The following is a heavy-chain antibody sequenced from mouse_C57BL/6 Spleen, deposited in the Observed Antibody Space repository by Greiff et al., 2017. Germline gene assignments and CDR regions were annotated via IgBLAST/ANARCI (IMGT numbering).Heavy chain of an antibody. CDR3: ARYYYGSSFYWYFDV. V-gene: IGHV1-39*01. Sequence: EVKLLESGPELVKPGASVKISCKASGYSFTDYNMNWVKQSNGKSLEWIGVINPNYGTTSYNQKFKGKATLTVDQSSSTAYMQLNSLTSEDSAVYYCARYYYGSSFYWYFDVWGTGTTVTVSS. D-gene: IGHD1-1*01. CDR2: INPNYGTT. J-gene: IGHJ1*03. CDR1: GYSFTDYN.